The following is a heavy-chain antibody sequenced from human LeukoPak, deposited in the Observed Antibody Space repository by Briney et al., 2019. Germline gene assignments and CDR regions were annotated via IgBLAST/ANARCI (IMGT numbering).Heavy chain of an antibody. CDR2: ISGSGGST. D-gene: IGHD3-22*01. CDR1: GFTFSSYG. Sequence: PGGSLRLSCAASGFTFSSYGMSWVRQAPGKGLEWVSAISGSGGSTYYADSVKGRFTISRDNSKNTLYLQMNSLRAEDTAVYYCAKANYYDSSGYYDYWGQGTLVTVSS. CDR3: AKANYYDSSGYYDY. J-gene: IGHJ4*02. V-gene: IGHV3-23*01.